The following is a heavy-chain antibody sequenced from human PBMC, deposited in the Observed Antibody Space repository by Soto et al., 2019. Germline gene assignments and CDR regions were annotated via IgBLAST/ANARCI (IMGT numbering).Heavy chain of an antibody. CDR3: ARHSSGWYPPYFDY. CDR1: GGSISSYY. CDR2: IYYSGST. Sequence: SETLSLTCTVSGGSISSYYWSWIRQPPGKGLEWIGYIYYSGSTNYNPSLKSRVTISVDTSKNQFSLKLSSVTAADTAVYYCARHSSGWYPPYFDYWGQGTLVTVSS. D-gene: IGHD6-19*01. V-gene: IGHV4-59*08. J-gene: IGHJ4*02.